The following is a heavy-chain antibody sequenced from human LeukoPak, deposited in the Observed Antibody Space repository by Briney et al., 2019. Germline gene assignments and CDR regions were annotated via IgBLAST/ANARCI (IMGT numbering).Heavy chain of an antibody. CDR1: GFTLDDYA. J-gene: IGHJ4*02. V-gene: IGHV3-9*01. CDR3: AKDSLYYYESSGYYS. D-gene: IGHD3-22*01. Sequence: GRSLRLSCAASGFTLDDYAMHWVRHAPGKGLEWDSGISWNSGSIVYADSVKGRFTISTDNANNSLYLQMNSLRAEYTALYYCAKDSLYYYESSGYYSWGQGTLVTVSS. CDR2: ISWNSGSI.